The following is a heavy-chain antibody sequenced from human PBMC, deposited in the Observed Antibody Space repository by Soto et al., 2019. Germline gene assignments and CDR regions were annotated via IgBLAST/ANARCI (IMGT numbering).Heavy chain of an antibody. CDR1: GGSISSSSYY. CDR3: ARLSSGHDYGDYDPPYYFDY. D-gene: IGHD4-17*01. CDR2: IYYSGST. V-gene: IGHV4-39*01. Sequence: SETLSLTCTVSGGSISSSSYYWGWIRQPPGKGLEWIGSIYYSGSTYYNPSLKSRVTISVDTSKNQFSLKLSSVTAADTAVYYCARLSSGHDYGDYDPPYYFDYWGQGTLVTVSS. J-gene: IGHJ4*02.